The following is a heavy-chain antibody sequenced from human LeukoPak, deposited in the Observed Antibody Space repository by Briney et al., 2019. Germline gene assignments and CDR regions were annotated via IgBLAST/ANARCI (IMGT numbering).Heavy chain of an antibody. D-gene: IGHD6-13*01. CDR2: ISSSSSTI. V-gene: IGHV3-48*01. J-gene: IGHJ1*01. CDR3: ARVFSSIAAAGAVQH. CDR1: GFTFSSYS. Sequence: PGGSLRLSCAASGFTFSSYSMNWVRQAPGKGLEWVSYISSSSSTIYYADSVKGRFTISRDNSKNTLYLQMNSLRAEDTAVYYCARVFSSIAAAGAVQHWGQGTLVTVSS.